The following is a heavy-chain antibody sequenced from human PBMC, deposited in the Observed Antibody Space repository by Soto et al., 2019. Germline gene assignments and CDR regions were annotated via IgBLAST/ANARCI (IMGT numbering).Heavy chain of an antibody. Sequence: QVQLVQSGAEVKKPGASVKVSCKASGYTFTSYDINWVRQATGQGLEWMGWMNPNSGNTGYAQKFQRRVTLTRKTSISTANMELSSLRSEDTAVYYCARGINYYDSGDDAFDIWGQGTMVTVSS. CDR2: MNPNSGNT. J-gene: IGHJ3*02. V-gene: IGHV1-8*01. D-gene: IGHD3-10*01. CDR3: ARGINYYDSGDDAFDI. CDR1: GYTFTSYD.